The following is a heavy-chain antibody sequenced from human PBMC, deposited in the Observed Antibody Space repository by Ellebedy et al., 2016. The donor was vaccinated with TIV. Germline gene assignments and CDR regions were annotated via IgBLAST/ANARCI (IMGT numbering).Heavy chain of an antibody. V-gene: IGHV3-74*01. CDR2: INSDGSST. CDR1: GFIFNDYV. CDR3: ASSRCSGGSCYPGAFDI. J-gene: IGHJ3*02. Sequence: GESLKISCAASGFIFNDYVMSWVRQAPGKGLVWVSRINSDGSSTSYADSVKGRFTISRDNAKNTLYLQMNSLRAEDTAVYYCASSRCSGGSCYPGAFDIWGQGTMVTVSS. D-gene: IGHD2-15*01.